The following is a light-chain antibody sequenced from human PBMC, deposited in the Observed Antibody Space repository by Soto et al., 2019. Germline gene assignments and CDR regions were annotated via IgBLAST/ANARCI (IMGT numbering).Light chain of an antibody. CDR3: SSYTSSSTLV. V-gene: IGLV2-14*03. Sequence: QSALTQPASVSGSPGQSITISCTGTSSDVGAYNYVSWYQQHPGKAPKLMIYDVSNRPSGVSNRFSGSKSDNTASLTISGLQADDEADYYCSSYTSSSTLVFGGGTKLTVL. J-gene: IGLJ2*01. CDR2: DVS. CDR1: SSDVGAYNY.